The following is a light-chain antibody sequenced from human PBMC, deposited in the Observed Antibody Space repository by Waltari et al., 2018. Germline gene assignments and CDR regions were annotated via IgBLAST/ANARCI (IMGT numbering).Light chain of an antibody. CDR1: QSVNNY. Sequence: EIVLTQSPATLSLSPGERATLSCRTSQSVNNYLAWYQQKPGQAPRLLFYDASNRATGIPARFGGSGSGTDFTLTISSLEPEDFAVYYCQQATWTFGQGTKVEIK. CDR3: QQATWT. CDR2: DAS. V-gene: IGKV3-11*01. J-gene: IGKJ1*01.